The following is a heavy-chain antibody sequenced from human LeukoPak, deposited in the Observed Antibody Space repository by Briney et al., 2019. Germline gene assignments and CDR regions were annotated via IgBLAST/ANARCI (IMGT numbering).Heavy chain of an antibody. CDR2: INPSGGST. CDR3: ARDHQTTATIPYYFDY. D-gene: IGHD4-17*01. V-gene: IGHV1-46*01. Sequence: ASVKVSCKASGYTFTSYYMHWVRQAPGQGLEWMGIINPSGGSTSYAQKFQGRVTMTRDTSTSTVYMELSSLRSEDTAVYYCARDHQTTATIPYYFDYWGQGTLVTVSS. J-gene: IGHJ4*02. CDR1: GYTFTSYY.